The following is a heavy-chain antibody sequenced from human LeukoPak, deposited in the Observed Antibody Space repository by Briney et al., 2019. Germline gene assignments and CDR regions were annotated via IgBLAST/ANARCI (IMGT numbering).Heavy chain of an antibody. CDR1: GGSFSGYY. CDR2: INHSGST. D-gene: IGHD3-10*01. V-gene: IGHV4-34*01. CDR3: ARDLYYYGSGSYYSY. Sequence: SETLSLTCAVYGGSFSGYYWSWIRQPPGKGLEWIGEINHSGSTNYSPSLKSRVTISVDTSKNQFSLKLSSVTAADTAVYYCARDLYYYGSGSYYSYWGQGTLVTVSS. J-gene: IGHJ4*02.